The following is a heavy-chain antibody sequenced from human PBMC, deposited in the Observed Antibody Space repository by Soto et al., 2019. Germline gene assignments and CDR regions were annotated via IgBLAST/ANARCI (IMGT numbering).Heavy chain of an antibody. CDR2: IHYTGTT. Sequence: SETLSLTCTVSGGSINSGDSYWTWIRQNPGKGLEWIGYIHYTGTTYYNPSLQSRLTISVDRSKNQFSLKLTSVTAADTAVYYCARALSKQLECFDYWGPGSLVNVSS. CDR3: ARALSKQLECFDY. D-gene: IGHD6-13*01. J-gene: IGHJ4*02. V-gene: IGHV4-31*03. CDR1: GGSINSGDSY.